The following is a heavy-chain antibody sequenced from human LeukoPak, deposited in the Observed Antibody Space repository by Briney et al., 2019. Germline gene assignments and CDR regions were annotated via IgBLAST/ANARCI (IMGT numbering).Heavy chain of an antibody. CDR3: AKDPRAAADFTGDY. J-gene: IGHJ4*02. V-gene: IGHV3-30*04. D-gene: IGHD6-13*01. CDR2: ISHDGNDQ. Sequence: GGSLRLSCAASGFTFSTYEMHWVRQAPGKGLEWVAVISHDGNDQYYADSVKGRFTISRDNSKNTLYLQVNSLRAEDTAVYYCAKDPRAAADFTGDYWGQGTLVTVSS. CDR1: GFTFSTYE.